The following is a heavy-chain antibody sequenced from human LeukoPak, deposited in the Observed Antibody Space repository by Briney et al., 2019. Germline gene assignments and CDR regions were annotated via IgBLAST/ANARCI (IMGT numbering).Heavy chain of an antibody. V-gene: IGHV3-21*01. Sequence: GGSLRLSCAASGFTFNTLNMHWVRQAPGKGLEWVSSITSGGDYIYYADSVKGRFTTSRDNAKNSLSLQLNSLRVEDTAVYYCARGHYDVLAASYKWTPDYWGQGTLVTVSP. D-gene: IGHD3-9*01. CDR2: ITSGGDYI. CDR3: ARGHYDVLAASYKWTPDY. CDR1: GFTFNTLN. J-gene: IGHJ4*02.